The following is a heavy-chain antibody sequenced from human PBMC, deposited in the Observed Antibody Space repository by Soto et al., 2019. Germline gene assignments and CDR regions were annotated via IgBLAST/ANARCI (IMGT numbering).Heavy chain of an antibody. V-gene: IGHV5-10-1*01. J-gene: IGHJ6*02. Sequence: GESLKISCKGSGYSFTSYWISWVRQMPGKGLEWMGRIDPSDSYTNYSPSSQGHVTISADKSISTAYLQWSSLKASDTAMYYCARLPPGVLELPTSSGMDVWGQGTTVTVSS. D-gene: IGHD1-7*01. CDR1: GYSFTSYW. CDR3: ARLPPGVLELPTSSGMDV. CDR2: IDPSDSYT.